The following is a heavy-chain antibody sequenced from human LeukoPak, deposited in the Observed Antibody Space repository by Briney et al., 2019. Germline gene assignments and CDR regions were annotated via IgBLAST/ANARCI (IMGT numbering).Heavy chain of an antibody. CDR2: IYYSGST. J-gene: IGHJ4*02. CDR3: ARDSGSYGRDYYFDY. V-gene: IGHV4-59*01. Sequence: PSVTLSLTCTVSGGSISTFYWNWIRQPPGKGLEWIGYIYYSGSTNYNPSLKSRVTISVDTSKNQFSLKLNSVTAADTAVYYCARDSGSYGRDYYFDYWGRGTLVTVSS. CDR1: GGSISTFY. D-gene: IGHD1-26*01.